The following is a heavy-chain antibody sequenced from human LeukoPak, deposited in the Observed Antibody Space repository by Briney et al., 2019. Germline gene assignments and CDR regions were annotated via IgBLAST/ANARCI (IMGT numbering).Heavy chain of an antibody. D-gene: IGHD3-16*02. J-gene: IGHJ4*02. V-gene: IGHV3-30*02. CDR3: ARGPTTLGLRLGELSLRADY. CDR1: GFTFSYYG. CDR2: VRFDGNEK. Sequence: GGSLRLSCAASGFTFSYYGMHWVRQAPGKGVEWVGFVRFDGNEKYYADSVKGRFTISRDTSRNSLYLQMNSLRADDTAVYYCARGPTTLGLRLGELSLRADYWGQGALVTVSS.